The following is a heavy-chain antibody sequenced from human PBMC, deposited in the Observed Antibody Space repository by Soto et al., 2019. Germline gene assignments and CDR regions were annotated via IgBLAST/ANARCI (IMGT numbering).Heavy chain of an antibody. D-gene: IGHD2-8*02. V-gene: IGHV1-46*03. Sequence: ASVKVSCKASGYTFTNYYMHWVRQAPGQGLEWMGIINPSGGSTSYAQKFQGRVTMTRDTSTSTVYMELSSLRSEDTAVYYCARDYFAGGSGYRSRVYNYGEKGSWG. CDR1: GYTFTNYY. J-gene: IGHJ5*01. CDR2: INPSGGST. CDR3: ARDYFAGGSGYRSRVYNYGEKGS.